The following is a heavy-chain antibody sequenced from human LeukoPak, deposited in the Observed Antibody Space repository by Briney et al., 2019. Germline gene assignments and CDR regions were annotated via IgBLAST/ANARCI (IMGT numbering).Heavy chain of an antibody. Sequence: GGSLRLSCAASGFTFSNAWMSWVRQAPGKGLEWVSAISSGGGSTYYAGSVKGRFTISRDNSKNTLYLQMNSLRAEDTAVYYCAKGTYSSSPRDYWGQGTLVTVSS. CDR2: ISSGGGST. V-gene: IGHV3-23*01. J-gene: IGHJ4*02. CDR3: AKGTYSSSPRDY. D-gene: IGHD6-6*01. CDR1: GFTFSNAW.